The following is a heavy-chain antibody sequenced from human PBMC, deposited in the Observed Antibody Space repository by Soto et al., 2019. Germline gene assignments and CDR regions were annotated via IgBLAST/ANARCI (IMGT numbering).Heavy chain of an antibody. Sequence: GGSLRLSCAASGFTFSSYSMNWVRQAPGKGLEWVSYISSSSSTIYYADSVKGRFTISRDNAKNSLYLQMNSLRAEDTAVYYCARGDYYDSSGPFSDAFDVWGQGTMVTVSS. CDR2: ISSSSSTI. J-gene: IGHJ3*01. CDR1: GFTFSSYS. CDR3: ARGDYYDSSGPFSDAFDV. V-gene: IGHV3-48*01. D-gene: IGHD3-22*01.